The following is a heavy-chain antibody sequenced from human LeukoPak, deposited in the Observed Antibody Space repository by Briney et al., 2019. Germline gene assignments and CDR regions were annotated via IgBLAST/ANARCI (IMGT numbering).Heavy chain of an antibody. CDR2: LTNSGGSGGVT. D-gene: IGHD3-10*01. CDR3: AKVLSQFGELLSILGGYYGMDV. CDR1: GFTFSTYA. J-gene: IGHJ6*02. Sequence: GGSLRLSCAASGFTFSTYAMSWVRQAPGKGLEWVSALTNSGGSGGVTYYADSVKGRFTISRDNSKNTLYLQMNSLRAEDTAVYYCAKVLSQFGELLSILGGYYGMDVWGQGTTVTVSS. V-gene: IGHV3-23*01.